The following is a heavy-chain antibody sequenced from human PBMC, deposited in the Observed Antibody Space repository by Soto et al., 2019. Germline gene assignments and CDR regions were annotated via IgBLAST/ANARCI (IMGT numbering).Heavy chain of an antibody. CDR3: ARQSGYDSDGMNYFDY. J-gene: IGHJ4*02. D-gene: IGHD5-12*01. V-gene: IGHV4-59*08. CDR2: IYYTGTT. CDR1: GGSISGYY. Sequence: SETLSLTCTISGGSISGYYWSWIRQPPGRGLEWIGYIYYTGTTDYSPSLKSRVTMSVDTSNNQLSLKLSSVSAADTAVYYCARQSGYDSDGMNYFDYWGRGALVTVSS.